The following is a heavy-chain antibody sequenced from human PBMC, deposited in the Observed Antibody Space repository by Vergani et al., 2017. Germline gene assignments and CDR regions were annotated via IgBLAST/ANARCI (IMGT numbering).Heavy chain of an antibody. V-gene: IGHV1-2*02. Sequence: QVQLVQSGAEVKKTGASVKVSCKASGYTFTDYFMHWVRQATGQGLEWMGWINPNSGGTNYAQKFQGRVTMTRDTSISTAYMELSNLRSDDTAVYYCARVGTSSNRDYFDYWGQGTLVTVSS. CDR1: GYTFTDYF. D-gene: IGHD2-2*01. CDR2: INPNSGGT. CDR3: ARVGTSSNRDYFDY. J-gene: IGHJ4*02.